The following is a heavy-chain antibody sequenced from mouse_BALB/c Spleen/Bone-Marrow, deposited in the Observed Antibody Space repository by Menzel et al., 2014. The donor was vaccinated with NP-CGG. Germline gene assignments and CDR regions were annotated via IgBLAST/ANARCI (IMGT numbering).Heavy chain of an antibody. CDR3: ARDGVYGSHYYAMDY. Sequence: VKVVESGPGLVAPSQSLSITCTVSGFSLTSYGVHWVRQPPGKGLEWLGVIWAGGSTNYNSAIMSRLSISKDNSNSQVFLKMNSLQTDVTAMYYCARDGVYGSHYYAMDYWGQGTSVTVSS. J-gene: IGHJ4*01. CDR1: GFSLTSYG. V-gene: IGHV2-9*02. CDR2: IWAGGST. D-gene: IGHD1-1*02.